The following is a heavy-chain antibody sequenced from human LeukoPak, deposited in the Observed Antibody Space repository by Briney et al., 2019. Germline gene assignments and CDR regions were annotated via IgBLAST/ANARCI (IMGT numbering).Heavy chain of an antibody. CDR2: MNPNSGNT. J-gene: IGHJ4*02. V-gene: IGHV1-8*01. Sequence: ASVKVSCKASGYTFTSYDINWVRQATGQGLEWMGWMNPNSGNTGYAQKFQGRVTMTRNTSISTAYMELSSLRAEDTAIYYCARKAAGWGVLDHWGQGILVTVSS. D-gene: IGHD3-10*01. CDR1: GYTFTSYD. CDR3: ARKAAGWGVLDH.